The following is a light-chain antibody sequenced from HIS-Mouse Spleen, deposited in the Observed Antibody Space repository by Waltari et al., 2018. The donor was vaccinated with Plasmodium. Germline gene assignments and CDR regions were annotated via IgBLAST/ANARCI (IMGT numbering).Light chain of an antibody. CDR2: EDS. CDR3: YSTDSSGNHRV. CDR1: ALPTKS. J-gene: IGLJ3*02. V-gene: IGLV3-10*01. Sequence: SYELTPPPSVSVSPGQTARITCSGAALPTKSAYWYQQKSGQAPVLVIYEDSKRPSGIPERFSGSSSGTMATLTISGAQVEDEADYYCYSTDSSGNHRVFGGGTKLTVL.